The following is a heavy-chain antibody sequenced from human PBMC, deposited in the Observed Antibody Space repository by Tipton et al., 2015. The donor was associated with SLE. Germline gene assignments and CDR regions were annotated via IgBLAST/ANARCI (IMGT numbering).Heavy chain of an antibody. V-gene: IGHV4-61*08. D-gene: IGHD2/OR15-2a*01. CDR2: IYYSGST. CDR1: GDSISSSGYY. J-gene: IGHJ6*03. CDR3: ARGLKNSNYYYYYYMDV. Sequence: TLSLTCTVSGDSISSSGYYWSWIRQPPGKGLEWIGYIYYSGSTNYNPSLKSRVTISVDTSKNQFSLKLSSVTAADTAVYYCARGLKNSNYYYYYYMDVWGKGTTVTVSS.